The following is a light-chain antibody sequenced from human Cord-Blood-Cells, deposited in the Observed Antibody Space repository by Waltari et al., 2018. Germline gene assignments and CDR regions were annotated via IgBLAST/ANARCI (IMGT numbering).Light chain of an antibody. Sequence: EIVLTQSPATLSLSPGERATLSCRASQSVSSYLAWYQQKPGQAPRLLIYDASNRAPGIPARFSGSGSGTDFTLTISSLEPEDFAVYYCQQRSNWLTFGPGTKVDIK. CDR1: QSVSSY. J-gene: IGKJ3*01. V-gene: IGKV3-11*01. CDR3: QQRSNWLT. CDR2: DAS.